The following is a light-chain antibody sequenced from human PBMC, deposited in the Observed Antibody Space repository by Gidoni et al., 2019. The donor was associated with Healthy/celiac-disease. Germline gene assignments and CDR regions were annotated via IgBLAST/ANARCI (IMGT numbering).Light chain of an antibody. CDR2: AAS. J-gene: IGKJ3*01. CDR3: QKYNSAPLFT. CDR1: QGISNY. Sequence: DIQMTPSPSSLSASVGDRATITCRASQGISNYLAWYQQKPGKVPKLLLYAASTLQSGVPSRFSGSGSGTDFTLTISSLQPEDVATYYCQKYNSAPLFTFGPGTKVDIK. V-gene: IGKV1-27*01.